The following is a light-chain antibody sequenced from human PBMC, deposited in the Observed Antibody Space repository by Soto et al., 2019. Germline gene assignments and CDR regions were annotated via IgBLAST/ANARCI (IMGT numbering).Light chain of an antibody. CDR2: DAS. CDR3: QQYDNLPLT. Sequence: DIPMTQSPSSLSASVGDRVTITCQASQDITNYLNWYQQKPGKAPKLLIYDASNLETGVPSRFSGSGSGTDFIFTISSLQPEDIATYYCQQYDNLPLTFGPGTKVDIK. CDR1: QDITNY. V-gene: IGKV1-33*01. J-gene: IGKJ3*01.